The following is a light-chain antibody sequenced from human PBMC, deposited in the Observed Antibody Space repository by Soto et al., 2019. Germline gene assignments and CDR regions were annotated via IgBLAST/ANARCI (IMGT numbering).Light chain of an antibody. CDR2: DAS. J-gene: IGKJ1*01. Sequence: ETMLTQSPSTLSVSPGERDTLSCRASQSVSSNLAWYQQKPGQAPRLLIYDASNRATGIPARFSGSGSGTDFTLTISSLEPEDFAVYYCQQRSNWPRTFGHGTKADIK. CDR3: QQRSNWPRT. CDR1: QSVSSN. V-gene: IGKV3-11*01.